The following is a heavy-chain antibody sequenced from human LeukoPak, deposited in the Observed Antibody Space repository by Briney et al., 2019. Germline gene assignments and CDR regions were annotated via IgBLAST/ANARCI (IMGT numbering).Heavy chain of an antibody. J-gene: IGHJ5*02. Sequence: GASVKVSCKASGYTFTSYDINWVRQATGQGLEWMGWMNPNSGNTGYAQKFQGRVTITRNTSISTAYMELSSLRSEDTAVYYCAREVDLGGWNYDFWSGYYRPLYPWGQGTLVTVSS. CDR1: GYTFTSYD. CDR2: MNPNSGNT. CDR3: AREVDLGGWNYDFWSGYYRPLYP. V-gene: IGHV1-8*03. D-gene: IGHD3-3*01.